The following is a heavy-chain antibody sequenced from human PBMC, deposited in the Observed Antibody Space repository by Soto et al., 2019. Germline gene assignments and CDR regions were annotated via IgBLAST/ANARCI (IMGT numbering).Heavy chain of an antibody. CDR1: GFTFSSYA. CDR2: ISGSGGST. V-gene: IGHV3-23*01. D-gene: IGHD3-22*01. CDR3: AKVSVYDSSGYYVY. Sequence: AGGSLRLSCAASGFTFSSYAMSWVRQAPGKGLEWVSAISGSGGSTYYADSVKGRFTISRDNSKNTLYLQMNSLRAEDTAVYYCAKVSVYDSSGYYVYWGQGTLVTVSS. J-gene: IGHJ4*02.